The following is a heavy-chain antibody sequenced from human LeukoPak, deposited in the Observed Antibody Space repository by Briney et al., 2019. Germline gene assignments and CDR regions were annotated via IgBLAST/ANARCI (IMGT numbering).Heavy chain of an antibody. Sequence: SETLSLTCTLPGGSISSYYWSWIRQPPGKGLEWIGYIYNSGNTNYNPSLKSRVTISVDASKSQFSLKLSSVTAADTAVYYCARAGYGDYLDDYWGQGTLVTVSS. V-gene: IGHV4-59*01. CDR1: GGSISSYY. CDR3: ARAGYGDYLDDY. CDR2: IYNSGNT. D-gene: IGHD4-17*01. J-gene: IGHJ4*02.